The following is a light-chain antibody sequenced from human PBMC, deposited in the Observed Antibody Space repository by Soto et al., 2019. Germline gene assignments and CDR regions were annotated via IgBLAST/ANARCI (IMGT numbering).Light chain of an antibody. CDR2: EVS. V-gene: IGLV2-8*01. CDR3: STYGGNNNAV. CDR1: SSDVGGYNY. J-gene: IGLJ3*02. Sequence: QSALTQPPSASGSPGQSVTISCTGTSSDVGGYNYVSWYQQHPGRAPKLIIYEVSKRPSGVPDRFSGSKSGNTASLAVSGLQADDEADYYCSTYGGNNNAVFGGGTKLTVL.